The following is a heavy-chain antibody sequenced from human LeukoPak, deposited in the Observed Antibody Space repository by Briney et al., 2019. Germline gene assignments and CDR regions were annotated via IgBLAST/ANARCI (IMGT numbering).Heavy chain of an antibody. CDR2: IYHSGST. V-gene: IGHV4-4*02. J-gene: IGHJ3*02. Sequence: SSETLSLTFGVSGGSMISSNWWTWVRPPPGKGLEWIGEIYHSGSTNYNPSLKSRVTISVDKSKKHFSLQLNSVTAADTAVYYCARVSFWSGVKDAFDIWGQGTMVTVSS. D-gene: IGHD3-3*01. CDR3: ARVSFWSGVKDAFDI. CDR1: GGSMISSNW.